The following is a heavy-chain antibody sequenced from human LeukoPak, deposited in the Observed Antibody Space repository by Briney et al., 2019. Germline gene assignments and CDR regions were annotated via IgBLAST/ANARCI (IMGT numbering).Heavy chain of an antibody. D-gene: IGHD6-19*01. Sequence: SETLSLTCTVSGGSISSYYWSWIRQPPGKGLEWIGYIYYSGSTNYNPSLKSRVTISVDTSKNQFSLKLSSVTAADTAVYYCARVMEESAVAGSDYWGQGTLVTVSS. V-gene: IGHV4-59*01. CDR2: IYYSGST. CDR3: ARVMEESAVAGSDY. J-gene: IGHJ4*02. CDR1: GGSISSYY.